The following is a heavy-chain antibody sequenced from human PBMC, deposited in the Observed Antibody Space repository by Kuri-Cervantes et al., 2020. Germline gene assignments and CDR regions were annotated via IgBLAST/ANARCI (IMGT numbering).Heavy chain of an antibody. CDR2: ISSSGSTI. D-gene: IGHD2-15*01. Sequence: GGSLTLSCTASGFTVGDYAMSWVRQAPGKGLEWVSYISSSGSTISYADSVKGRFTISRDNAKNSLYLQMHSLRAEDTAVYYCARGRGAAIDYWGQGTLVTVSS. CDR1: GFTVGDYA. CDR3: ARGRGAAIDY. J-gene: IGHJ4*02. V-gene: IGHV3-11*01.